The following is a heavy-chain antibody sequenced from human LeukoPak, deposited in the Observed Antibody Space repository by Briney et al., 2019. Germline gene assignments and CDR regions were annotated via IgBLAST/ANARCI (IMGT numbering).Heavy chain of an antibody. CDR1: GFTFSSYA. Sequence: GGSLRLSCAASGFTFSSYAMHWVRQAPGKGLEWVAVISYDGSNKYYADSVKGRFTISRDNSKNTLYLQMNSLRAEDTAVYYCASGYGDYGEGVDYWGRGTLVTVSS. V-gene: IGHV3-30*04. D-gene: IGHD4-17*01. CDR3: ASGYGDYGEGVDY. CDR2: ISYDGSNK. J-gene: IGHJ4*02.